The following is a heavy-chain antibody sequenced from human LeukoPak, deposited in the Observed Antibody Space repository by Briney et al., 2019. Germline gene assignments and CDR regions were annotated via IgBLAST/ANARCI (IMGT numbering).Heavy chain of an antibody. Sequence: ASVKVSCKASGFTFTSYGISWVRQAPGQGLEWMGWISAYNGNTNYAQKLQGRVAMTTGTSTSTAYMELRSLRSDDTAVYYCARDPGTVTPDYWGQGTLVTVSS. D-gene: IGHD4-17*01. V-gene: IGHV1-18*01. CDR2: ISAYNGNT. CDR1: GFTFTSYG. CDR3: ARDPGTVTPDY. J-gene: IGHJ4*02.